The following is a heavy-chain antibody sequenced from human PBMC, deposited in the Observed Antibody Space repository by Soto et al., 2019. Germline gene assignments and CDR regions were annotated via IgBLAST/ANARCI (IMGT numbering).Heavy chain of an antibody. Sequence: PGESLKISCKGYAYTSTDYWIGWVRPMPGKDQELIGPVYPGDSDTRYSPSFQGRVTISADKSISTAFLQWSSLRASDTAMYYCASQKTVIRGPLSSNWFDPWGQGTLVTVSS. CDR3: ASQKTVIRGPLSSNWFDP. CDR1: AYTSTDYW. CDR2: VYPGDSDT. J-gene: IGHJ5*02. D-gene: IGHD1-1*01. V-gene: IGHV5-51*01.